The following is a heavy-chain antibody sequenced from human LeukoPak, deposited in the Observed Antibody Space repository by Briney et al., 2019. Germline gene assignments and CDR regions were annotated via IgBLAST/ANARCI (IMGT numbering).Heavy chain of an antibody. D-gene: IGHD6-19*01. J-gene: IGHJ6*03. CDR1: GFTFSSYW. V-gene: IGHV3-7*01. CDR3: ARAVAGTFYYYYYMDV. CDR2: IKQDGSEK. Sequence: GGSLRLSCTASGFTFSSYWMSWVRQAPGKGLEWVANIKQDGSEKYYVDSVKGRFTISRNNAKNSLYLQMNSLRAEDTAVYYCARAVAGTFYYYYYMDVWGKGTTVTVSS.